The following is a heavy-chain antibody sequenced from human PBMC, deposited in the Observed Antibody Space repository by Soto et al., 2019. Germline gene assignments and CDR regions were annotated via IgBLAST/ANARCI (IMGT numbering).Heavy chain of an antibody. CDR2: ISYDGSNK. CDR3: ARLEDGYYDSSVYSLVDY. D-gene: IGHD3-22*01. J-gene: IGHJ4*02. Sequence: GGSLRLSCAASGFTFSSYAMHWVRQAPGKGLEWVAVISYDGSNKYYADSVKGRFTISRDNPKNTLYLQMNSLRAEDTAVYYCARLEDGYYDSSVYSLVDYWGQGTLVTVTS. CDR1: GFTFSSYA. V-gene: IGHV3-30-3*01.